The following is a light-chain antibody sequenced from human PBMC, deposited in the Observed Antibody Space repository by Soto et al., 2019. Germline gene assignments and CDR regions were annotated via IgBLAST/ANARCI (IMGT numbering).Light chain of an antibody. CDR2: GAS. V-gene: IGKV3-20*01. CDR1: QSVSSNY. J-gene: IGKJ2*01. CDR3: HQYGSSPDT. Sequence: EIVLTQSPGTLSLSPGERATLSCRASQSVSSNYLAWYQHKPGQAPRLLIYGASSRATGIPDRFSGSGSGADFTLTISRLEPEDFAVYYCHQYGSSPDTFGHGTKLEIK.